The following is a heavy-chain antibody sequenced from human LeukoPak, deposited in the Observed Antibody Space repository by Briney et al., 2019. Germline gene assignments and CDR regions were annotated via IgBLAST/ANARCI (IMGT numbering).Heavy chain of an antibody. CDR2: ISAYNGNT. D-gene: IGHD3-9*01. CDR1: GYTFTSYG. CDR3: AREGSRYYDTLTGYYKPHYFDE. V-gene: IGHV1-18*01. Sequence: ASVKVSCKASGYTFTSYGISWVRQAPGQGLEWMGWISAYNGNTNYAQKLQGRVTMTTDTSTSTAYMELRGLRSDDTAVYYCAREGSRYYDTLTGYYKPHYFDEWGQGTLVTVSS. J-gene: IGHJ4*02.